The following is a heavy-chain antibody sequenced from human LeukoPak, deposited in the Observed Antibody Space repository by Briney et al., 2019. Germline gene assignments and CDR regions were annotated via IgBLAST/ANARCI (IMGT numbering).Heavy chain of an antibody. CDR3: AKVTYYYYYYMDV. J-gene: IGHJ6*03. CDR1: GFTFSNYG. D-gene: IGHD1-14*01. CDR2: IWYDGSNK. Sequence: PGGSLRLSCAASGFTFSNYGMHWVRQAPGKGLEWVAVIWYDGSNKYYADSVKGRFTISRDNSKNTLYLQMNSLRAEDTAVYYCAKVTYYYYYYMDVWGKGTTVTVSS. V-gene: IGHV3-30*02.